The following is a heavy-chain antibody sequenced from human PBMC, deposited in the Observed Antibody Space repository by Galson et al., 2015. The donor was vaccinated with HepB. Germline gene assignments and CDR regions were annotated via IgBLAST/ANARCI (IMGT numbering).Heavy chain of an antibody. D-gene: IGHD5-18*01. J-gene: IGHJ5*02. Sequence: SLRLSCAASGFTFSSYAMSWVRQAPGKGLEWVSAISGSGGSTYYADSVKGRFTISRDNSKNTLYLQMNSLRAEDTAVYYCAKDGRRYSYGYSWCDPWGQGTLVTVSS. CDR1: GFTFSSYA. CDR2: ISGSGGST. CDR3: AKDGRRYSYGYSWCDP. V-gene: IGHV3-23*01.